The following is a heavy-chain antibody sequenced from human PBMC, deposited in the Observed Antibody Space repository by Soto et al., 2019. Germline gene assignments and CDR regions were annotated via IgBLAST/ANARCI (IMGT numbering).Heavy chain of an antibody. CDR2: IYYSGST. V-gene: IGHV4-59*08. CDR1: GGSISSYY. CDR3: ARQRGSGYFYFDY. J-gene: IGHJ4*02. D-gene: IGHD5-12*01. Sequence: SETLSLTCTVSGGSISSYYWSWIRQPPGKGLEWIGYIYYSGSTNYNPSLKSRVTISVDTSKNQFSLKLSSVTAADTAVYYCARQRGSGYFYFDYWGQGTLVTVSS.